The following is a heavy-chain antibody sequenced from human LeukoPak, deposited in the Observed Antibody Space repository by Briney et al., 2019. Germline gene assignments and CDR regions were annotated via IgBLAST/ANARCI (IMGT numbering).Heavy chain of an antibody. J-gene: IGHJ6*02. CDR1: GFTFSGSA. CDR3: TGSSWSCAGNCYTSYYYYGMDV. Sequence: PGGSLRLSCAASGFTFSGSAMHWVRQASGKGLEWVGRIRSKANSYATAYAASVKGRFTISRDDSKNTAYLQMNSLKTEDTAVYYCTGSSWSCAGNCYTSYYYYGMDVWGQGTTVTVSS. V-gene: IGHV3-73*01. D-gene: IGHD6-13*01. CDR2: IRSKANSYAT.